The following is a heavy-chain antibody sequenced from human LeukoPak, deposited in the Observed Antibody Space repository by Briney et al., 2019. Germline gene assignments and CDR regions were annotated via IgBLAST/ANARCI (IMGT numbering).Heavy chain of an antibody. CDR2: ISSSGSTI. CDR1: GFTFSSYE. D-gene: IGHD3-10*01. Sequence: PGGSLRLSCAASGFTFSSYEMNWVRQAPGKGLEWVSYISSSGSTIYYADSVKGRFTISGDNAKNSLYLQMNSLRAEDTAVYYCASYPIGGSGSYYYYYYGMDVWGKGTTVTVSS. V-gene: IGHV3-48*03. CDR3: ASYPIGGSGSYYYYYYGMDV. J-gene: IGHJ6*04.